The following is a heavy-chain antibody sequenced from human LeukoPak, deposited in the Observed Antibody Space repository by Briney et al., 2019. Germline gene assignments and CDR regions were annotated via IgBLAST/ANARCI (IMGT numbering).Heavy chain of an antibody. V-gene: IGHV1-24*01. CDR3: ATGLRVHYYDSSGPLLDY. CDR1: GYTPTELS. CDR2: FDPEDGET. J-gene: IGHJ4*02. Sequence: ASVKGSCKVSGYTPTELSMHWVRQAPGKGLEWMGGFDPEDGETIYAQKFKGRVTMTEDTSTDTAYMELSSLRSEDTAVYYCATGLRVHYYDSSGPLLDYWGQGTLVTVSS. D-gene: IGHD3-22*01.